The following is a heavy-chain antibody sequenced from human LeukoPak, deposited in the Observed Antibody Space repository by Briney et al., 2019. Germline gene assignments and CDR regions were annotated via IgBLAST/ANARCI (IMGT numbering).Heavy chain of an antibody. V-gene: IGHV4-38-2*01. CDR3: ASKASDYAFDY. CDR1: GYSISSGYY. J-gene: IGHJ4*02. D-gene: IGHD4-17*01. CDR2: IYHSGST. Sequence: SETLSLTCAVSGYSISSGYYWGWIRQPPGKGLEWIGSIYHSGSTYYNPSLKSRVTISVDTSKNRFSLKLSSVTAADTAVYYCASKASDYAFDYWGQGTLVTVSS.